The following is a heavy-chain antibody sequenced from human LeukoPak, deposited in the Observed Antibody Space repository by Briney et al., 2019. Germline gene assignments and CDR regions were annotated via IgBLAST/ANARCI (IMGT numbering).Heavy chain of an antibody. J-gene: IGHJ4*02. D-gene: IGHD3-22*01. V-gene: IGHV1-2*02. CDR1: GYTFTSYD. CDR3: ARDRNYYDSSGYYSH. Sequence: ASVKVSCKASGYTFTSYDINWVRQATGQGLEWMGWMNPNSGGTNYAQKFQGRVTMTRDTSISTAYMELSRLRSDDTAVYYCARDRNYYDSSGYYSHWGQGTLVTVSS. CDR2: MNPNSGGT.